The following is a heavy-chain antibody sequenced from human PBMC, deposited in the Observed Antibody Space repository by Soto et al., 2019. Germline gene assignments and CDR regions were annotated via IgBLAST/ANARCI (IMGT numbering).Heavy chain of an antibody. Sequence: QVQLQESGPGLVKPSQTLSLPCTVSGGSISSGGYYWSWIRQHPGKGLEWIGYIYYSGSTYYNPSLKGRVTISVDPSKNQFSLKLSSVTAADTAVYYWARGLAAAAPPLYYYYGMDVWGQGTTVTVSS. V-gene: IGHV4-31*03. D-gene: IGHD6-13*01. CDR3: ARGLAAAAPPLYYYYGMDV. J-gene: IGHJ6*02. CDR1: GGSISSGGYY. CDR2: IYYSGST.